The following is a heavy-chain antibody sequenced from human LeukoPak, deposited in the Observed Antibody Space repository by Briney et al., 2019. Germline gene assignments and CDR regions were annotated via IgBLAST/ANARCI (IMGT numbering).Heavy chain of an antibody. J-gene: IGHJ4*02. CDR3: ARDPLSGYSYGTGLFDY. Sequence: PSETLSLTCAVYGGSFSGYYWGWIRQPPGKGLEWIGSIYHSGSTYYNPSLKSRVTISVDTSKNQFSLKLSSVTAADTAVYHCARDPLSGYSYGTGLFDYWGQGTLVTVSS. CDR1: GGSFSGYY. V-gene: IGHV4-38-2*02. CDR2: IYHSGST. D-gene: IGHD5-18*01.